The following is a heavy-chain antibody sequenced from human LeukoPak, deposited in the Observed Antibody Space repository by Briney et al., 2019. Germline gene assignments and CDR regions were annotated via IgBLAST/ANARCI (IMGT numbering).Heavy chain of an antibody. CDR3: ARTADYDFWCGPNYYYYMDV. V-gene: IGHV4-59*01. D-gene: IGHD3-3*01. CDR1: GGSISSYY. CDR2: IYYSGST. J-gene: IGHJ6*03. Sequence: NPSETLSLTCTVSGGSISSYYWSWIRRPPGKGLEWIGYIYYSGSTNYNPSLKSRVTISVDTSKNQFSLKLSSVTAADTAVYYCARTADYDFWCGPNYYYYMDVWGKGTTVTVSS.